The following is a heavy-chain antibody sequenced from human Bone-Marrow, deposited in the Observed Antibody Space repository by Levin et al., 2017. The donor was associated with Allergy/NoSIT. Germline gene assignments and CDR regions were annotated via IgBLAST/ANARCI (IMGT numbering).Heavy chain of an antibody. CDR2: MNPNSGNT. CDR3: AREGSGSGSGSYYNVNYYYGMDV. J-gene: IGHJ6*02. V-gene: IGHV1-8*01. D-gene: IGHD3-10*01. Sequence: GESLKISCKASGYTFTSYDINWVRQATGQGLEWMGWMNPNSGNTGYAQKFQGRVTMTRNTSISTAYMELSSLRSEDTAVYYCAREGSGSGSGSYYNVNYYYGMDVWGQGTTVTVSS. CDR1: GYTFTSYD.